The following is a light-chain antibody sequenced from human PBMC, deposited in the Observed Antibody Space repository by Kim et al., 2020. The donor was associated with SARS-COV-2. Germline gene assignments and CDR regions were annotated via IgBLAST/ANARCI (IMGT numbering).Light chain of an antibody. J-gene: IGLJ2*01. CDR3: QTWGTGTVV. CDR1: SGHSSYA. Sequence: QPVLTQSPSAPASLGASVKLTCTLSSGHSSYAIAWHQQQPEKGPRYLIKLNSDGSHSKGGGIPDRFSGSSSGAERYLTISSLQSEDEADYYCQTWGTGTVVFGGGTKLTVL. V-gene: IGLV4-69*01. CDR2: LNSDGSH.